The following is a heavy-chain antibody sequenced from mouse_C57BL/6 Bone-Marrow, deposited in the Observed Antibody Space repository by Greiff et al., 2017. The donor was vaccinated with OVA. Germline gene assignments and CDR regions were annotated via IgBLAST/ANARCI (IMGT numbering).Heavy chain of an antibody. V-gene: IGHV1-7*01. Sequence: QVQLQQSGPELANPGASVKLSCKASGYTFTTYCMHWVKQSPGQGLEWIGYINPCTGGPTYNQKFKAKATLTVDKSSSTAYMELSSLTSEDSAVYYCATVTKVNAKDYWGQGTSVTVSS. J-gene: IGHJ4*01. CDR3: ATVTKVNAKDY. D-gene: IGHD2-1*01. CDR2: INPCTGGP. CDR1: GYTFTTYC.